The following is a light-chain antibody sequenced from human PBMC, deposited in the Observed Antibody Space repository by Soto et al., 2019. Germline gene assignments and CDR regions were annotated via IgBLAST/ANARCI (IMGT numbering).Light chain of an antibody. CDR2: AAS. J-gene: IGKJ1*01. CDR1: QGISSY. V-gene: IGKV1-39*01. CDR3: QQSYNSPQT. Sequence: QLTQSPSSQSASVGHRVTITCRASQGISSYLAWYQQKPGKAPKLLIYAASTLQSGVPSRFSGSGSGTGFTLTINSLQPEDFATYSCQQSYNSPQTFGQGTKVDIK.